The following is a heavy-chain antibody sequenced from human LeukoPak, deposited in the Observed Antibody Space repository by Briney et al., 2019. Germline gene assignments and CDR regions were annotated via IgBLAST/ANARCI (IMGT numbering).Heavy chain of an antibody. Sequence: GGSLRLSCAASGFTFSSYGMHWVRQAPGKGLEWVAVISYDGSNKYYADSVKGRFTISRDNSKNTLYLQMNSLRAEDTAVYYCAKGAAAGGGYWGQGTLVTVSS. CDR3: AKGAAAGGGY. CDR2: ISYDGSNK. J-gene: IGHJ4*02. CDR1: GFTFSSYG. D-gene: IGHD6-13*01. V-gene: IGHV3-30*18.